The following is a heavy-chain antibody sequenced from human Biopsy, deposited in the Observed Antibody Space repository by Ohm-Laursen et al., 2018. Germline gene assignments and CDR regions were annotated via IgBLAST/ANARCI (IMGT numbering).Heavy chain of an antibody. CDR1: GDSIRSYY. Sequence: LSLTCTVSGDSIRSYYWSWIRQPPGKGLQWIGYVYYTGSTDYNPSLQSRVTISVDTSKNHFSLRLRSVTPADTAIYYCARDRGYYSDRTVPGYFDLWGRGTLVTVSS. J-gene: IGHJ2*01. CDR3: ARDRGYYSDRTVPGYFDL. CDR2: VYYTGST. V-gene: IGHV4-59*01. D-gene: IGHD3-22*01.